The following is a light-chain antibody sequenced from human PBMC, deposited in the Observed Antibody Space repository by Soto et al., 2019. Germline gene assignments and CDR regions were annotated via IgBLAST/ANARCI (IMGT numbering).Light chain of an antibody. Sequence: DIQMTQSPSTLSASVGDRVTITCRASQSISSWLAWYQQKPGKAPKLLIYKASSLESGGPSRFIGSGSGTEITITISSLQPDDFATYYCQHFKNYPWTFGQGTRVEIK. J-gene: IGKJ1*01. V-gene: IGKV1-5*03. CDR2: KAS. CDR1: QSISSW. CDR3: QHFKNYPWT.